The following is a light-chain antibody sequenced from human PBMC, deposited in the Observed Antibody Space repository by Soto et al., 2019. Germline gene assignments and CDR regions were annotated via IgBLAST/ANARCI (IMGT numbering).Light chain of an antibody. V-gene: IGKV1-33*01. CDR2: DTT. J-gene: IGKJ2*01. CDR3: QQYVNLPYT. Sequence: DFQMTQSPTSLAASVGDRVTITCQASPDLTNFLNWYQQKPGEAPKLLIYDTTTLEEGVPSRFSGGGSGTDFTFTINGLQPEDAAIYSCQQYVNLPYTFGQGTKLEIK. CDR1: PDLTNF.